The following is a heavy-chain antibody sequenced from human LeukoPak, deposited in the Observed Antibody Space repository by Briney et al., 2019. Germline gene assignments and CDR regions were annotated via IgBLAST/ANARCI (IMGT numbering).Heavy chain of an antibody. V-gene: IGHV3-7*01. CDR2: IKQDGSEK. D-gene: IGHD6-6*01. Sequence: GGSLRLSCAASGFTFSSYWMSWVRQAPGKGLEWVANIKQDGSEKYYADSVKGRFTISRDNAKNSLYLQMNSLRAEDTAVYYCASTEYSPWYSFDYWGQGTLVTVSS. CDR1: GFTFSSYW. J-gene: IGHJ4*02. CDR3: ASTEYSPWYSFDY.